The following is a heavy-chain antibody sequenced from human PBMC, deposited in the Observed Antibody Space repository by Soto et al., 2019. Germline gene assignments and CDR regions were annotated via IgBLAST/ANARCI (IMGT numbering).Heavy chain of an antibody. V-gene: IGHV3-23*01. CDR3: AKSGSVDYYYYGMDV. D-gene: IGHD1-26*01. Sequence: GGSLRLSCAASGFTFSSYAMSWVRQAPGKGLEWVSAISGSGGSTYYADSVKGRFTISRDNSKNTLYLQMNSLRAEDTAVYYCAKSGSVDYYYYGMDVWGQGTTVTVSS. CDR1: GFTFSSYA. CDR2: ISGSGGST. J-gene: IGHJ6*02.